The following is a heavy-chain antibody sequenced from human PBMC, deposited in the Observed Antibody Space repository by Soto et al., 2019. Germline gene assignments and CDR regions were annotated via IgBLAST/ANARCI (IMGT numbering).Heavy chain of an antibody. J-gene: IGHJ4*02. V-gene: IGHV3-33*08. CDR1: GFTFSSYG. D-gene: IGHD2-21*01. CDR2: IWYDGSNK. Sequence: PGGSLRLSCAASGFTFSSYGMHWVRQAPGKGPEWVAVIWYDGSNKYYADSVKGRFTISRDDSKNTVYLQMSSLRPDDTAVYYCVNMMIARGAFDFWGQGTLVTVSS. CDR3: VNMMIARGAFDF.